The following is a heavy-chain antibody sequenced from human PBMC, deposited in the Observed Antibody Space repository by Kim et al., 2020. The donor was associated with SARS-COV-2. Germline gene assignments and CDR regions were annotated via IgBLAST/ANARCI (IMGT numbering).Heavy chain of an antibody. J-gene: IGHJ6*02. CDR1: GGSVSSYY. CDR3: AKHSTMVGGVVTSFYYYGMDV. CDR2: IYYSGST. Sequence: SETLSLTCIVSGGSVSSYYWSWIRQAPGKGLEWIGYIYYSGSTNYNPSLKSRVTISVDTSKNQFSLKVTSVTAADTAVYYCAKHSTMVGGVVTSFYYYGMDVWGQGTTVTVSS. D-gene: IGHD3-10*01. V-gene: IGHV4-59*08.